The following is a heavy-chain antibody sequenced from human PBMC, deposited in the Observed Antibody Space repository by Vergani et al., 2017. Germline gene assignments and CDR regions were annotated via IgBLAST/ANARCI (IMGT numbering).Heavy chain of an antibody. Sequence: VQLVQSGAEVKKPGASVKVSCKASGYTFTDYYMHWVQQAPGKGLEWMGLVDPEDGETIYAEKFQGRVTITADTSTDTAYMELSSLRSEDTAVYYCATMKPGSSWYVSDEYFQHWGQGTLVTVSS. CDR1: GYTFTDYY. J-gene: IGHJ1*01. D-gene: IGHD6-13*01. CDR3: ATMKPGSSWYVSDEYFQH. V-gene: IGHV1-69-2*01. CDR2: VDPEDGET.